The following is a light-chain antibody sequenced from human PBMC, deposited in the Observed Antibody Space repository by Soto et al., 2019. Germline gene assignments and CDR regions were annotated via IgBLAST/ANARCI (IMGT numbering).Light chain of an antibody. Sequence: QSVLTQPPSVSGAPGQRVTISCSGTSSSIGAGYEVHWYHQLSGTAPKLVVSGNGNRPSGVPDRLSASKSGTSASLAITGLQAEAEGHYYCQSYDKRLTAYVFGTGTKVTVL. CDR1: SSSIGAGYE. CDR3: QSYDKRLTAYV. CDR2: GNG. J-gene: IGLJ1*01. V-gene: IGLV1-40*01.